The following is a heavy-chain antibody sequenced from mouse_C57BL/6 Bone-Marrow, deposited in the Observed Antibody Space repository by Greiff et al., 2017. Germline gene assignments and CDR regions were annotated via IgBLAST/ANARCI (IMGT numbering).Heavy chain of an antibody. CDR2: IWSGGST. D-gene: IGHD6-1*01. V-gene: IGHV2-2*01. J-gene: IGHJ1*03. CDR1: GFSLTSYG. CDR3: AGKPRGCFDV. Sequence: QVQLQQSGPGLVQPSQSLSITCTASGFSLTSYGVHWVRQSPGKGLEWLGVIWSGGSTDYNAAFISRLSISKDNSKSQVFFKMNSLQADDTAIYYCAGKPRGCFDVWGTGTTVTVSS.